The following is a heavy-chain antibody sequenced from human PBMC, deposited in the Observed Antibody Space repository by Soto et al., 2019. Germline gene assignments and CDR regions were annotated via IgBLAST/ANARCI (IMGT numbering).Heavy chain of an antibody. CDR2: ISYDGSNK. D-gene: IGHD3-10*01. J-gene: IGHJ6*02. CDR3: ARERGIVHYYGSGSYYYYYYGMDV. V-gene: IGHV3-30-3*01. CDR1: GFTFSSYA. Sequence: QVQLVESGGGVVQPGRSLRLSCAASGFTFSSYAMHWVRQAPGKGLEWVAVISYDGSNKYYADSVKGRFTISRDNSKNTLYLQMNSLRADDTAVYYCARERGIVHYYGSGSYYYYYYGMDVCGQGTTVTGSS.